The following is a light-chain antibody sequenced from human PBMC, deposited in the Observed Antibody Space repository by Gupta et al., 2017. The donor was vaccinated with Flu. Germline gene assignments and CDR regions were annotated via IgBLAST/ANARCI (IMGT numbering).Light chain of an antibody. V-gene: IGLV2-14*01. CDR1: NSDIGAYNY. Sequence: QSALTQPASVSGSPGQSIAISCTGTNSDIGAYNYVSWYQQHPGKPPKLMIYEVSNRPSGVFTRFSGSTSGNTASLTISGRQAADEYDYYGGSYGDVGVFGGGTKVTVL. CDR3: GSYGDVGV. J-gene: IGLJ2*01. CDR2: EVS.